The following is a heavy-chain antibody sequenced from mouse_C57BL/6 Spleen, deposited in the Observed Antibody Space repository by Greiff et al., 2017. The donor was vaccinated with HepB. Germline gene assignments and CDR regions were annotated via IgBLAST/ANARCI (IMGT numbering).Heavy chain of an antibody. Sequence: EVKLLESGGGLVKPGGSLKLSCEASGFTFSDYGMHWVRQAPEKGLEWVAYISSGSSTIYYADTVKGRFTISRDNAKNTLFLQMTSLRSEDTAMYYCARRGYDYDVPYWYFDVWGTGTTVTVSS. D-gene: IGHD2-4*01. CDR2: ISSGSSTI. V-gene: IGHV5-17*01. CDR3: ARRGYDYDVPYWYFDV. CDR1: GFTFSDYG. J-gene: IGHJ1*03.